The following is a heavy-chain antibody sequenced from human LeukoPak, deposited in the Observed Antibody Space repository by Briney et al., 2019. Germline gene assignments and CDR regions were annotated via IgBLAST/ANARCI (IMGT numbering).Heavy chain of an antibody. CDR3: ARHCGSTSCYGTPIFDY. D-gene: IGHD2-2*01. Sequence: PSETLSLTCTVSGGSINRYYWSCIRQPPGKGLEGIGYVYYSGSTSYNPSLRGRVTTSVETSKNQFFLKLSSVTAADTAIFCCARHCGSTSCYGTPIFDYWGQGTLVTVSS. CDR2: VYYSGST. CDR1: GGSINRYY. V-gene: IGHV4-59*08. J-gene: IGHJ4*02.